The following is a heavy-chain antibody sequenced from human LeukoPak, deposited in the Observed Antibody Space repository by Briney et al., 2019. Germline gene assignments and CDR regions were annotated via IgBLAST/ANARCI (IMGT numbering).Heavy chain of an antibody. CDR2: INHSGST. Sequence: SETLSLTCAVYGGSFSGYYWSWIRQPPGKGLEWIGEINHSGSTNYNPSLKSRVTISVDTSKNQFSLKLSSVTAADTAVYYCARGSIVYYYGSGSYYNLRRQTHNWFDPWGQGTLVTVSS. V-gene: IGHV4-34*01. D-gene: IGHD3-10*01. CDR1: GGSFSGYY. CDR3: ARGSIVYYYGSGSYYNLRRQTHNWFDP. J-gene: IGHJ5*02.